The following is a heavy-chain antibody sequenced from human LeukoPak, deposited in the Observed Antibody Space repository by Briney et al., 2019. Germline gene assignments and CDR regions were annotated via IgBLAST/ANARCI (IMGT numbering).Heavy chain of an antibody. V-gene: IGHV1-69*04. CDR1: GGTFSSYA. CDR3: AREQSGSYYGYFDY. Sequence: SVKVSCKASGGTFSSYAISWVRQAPGQGLEWMGRITPILGIANYAQKFQGRVTITADKSTSTAYMELSSLRSEDTAVYYCAREQSGSYYGYFDYWGQGTLVTVSS. D-gene: IGHD1-26*01. CDR2: ITPILGIA. J-gene: IGHJ4*02.